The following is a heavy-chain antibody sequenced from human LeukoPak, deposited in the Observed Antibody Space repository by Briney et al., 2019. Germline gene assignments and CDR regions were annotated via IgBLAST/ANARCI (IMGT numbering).Heavy chain of an antibody. CDR3: ARYSSGWYYFDY. D-gene: IGHD6-19*01. CDR1: GGTFSSYA. CDR2: IIPILGIA. J-gene: IGHJ4*02. Sequence: GASVKVSCKASGGTFSSYAISWVRQAPGQGLEWMGRIIPILGIANYAQKFQGRVTITADKSTSTAYMELSSLRSEDTAVYYCARYSSGWYYFDYWGQGTLVTVSS. V-gene: IGHV1-69*04.